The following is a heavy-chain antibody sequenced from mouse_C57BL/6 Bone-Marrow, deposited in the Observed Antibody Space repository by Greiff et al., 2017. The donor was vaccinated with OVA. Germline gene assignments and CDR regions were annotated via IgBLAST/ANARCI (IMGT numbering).Heavy chain of an antibody. D-gene: IGHD2-4*01. J-gene: IGHJ4*01. CDR2: IYPRSGNT. V-gene: IGHV1-81*01. CDR1: GYTFTSHG. CDR3: ARFYYDYDYAMDY. Sequence: QVQLQQSGAELARPGASVKLSCKASGYTFTSHGISWVKQRTGQGLEWIGEIYPRSGNTYYNEKFKGKATLTADKSSSTAYMELRSLTSEDSAVYFCARFYYDYDYAMDYWGQGTSVTVSS.